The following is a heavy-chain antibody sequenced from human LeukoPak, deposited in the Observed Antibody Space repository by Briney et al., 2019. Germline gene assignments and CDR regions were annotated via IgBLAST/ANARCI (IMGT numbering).Heavy chain of an antibody. J-gene: IGHJ6*02. D-gene: IGHD1-26*01. V-gene: IGHV4-39*01. CDR2: IYYNGST. Sequence: PSETLSLTCTVSAGSISSDIYFWGWVRQPPGKGLEWLGSIYYNGSTYYNPSLKSRITMSVDTPRNQFSLKLSSVTAADTAVYYWARHTPPNSAYFYHYSGMDVWGQGTTVTVSS. CDR3: ARHTPPNSAYFYHYSGMDV. CDR1: AGSISSDIYF.